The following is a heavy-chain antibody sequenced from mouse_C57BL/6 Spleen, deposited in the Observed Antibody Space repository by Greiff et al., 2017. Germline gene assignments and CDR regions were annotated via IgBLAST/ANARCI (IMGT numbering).Heavy chain of an antibody. D-gene: IGHD2-4*01. V-gene: IGHV1-81*01. CDR1: GYTFTSYG. CDR2: IYPRSGNT. Sequence: VQLQESGAELARPGASVKLSCKASGYTFTSYGISWVKQRPGQGLEWIGEIYPRSGNTYYNEKFKGKATLTADKSSSTTYMELRSLTSADSAVDFFARSPYDYGGFAYWGQGTLVTVSA. J-gene: IGHJ3*01. CDR3: ARSPYDYGGFAY.